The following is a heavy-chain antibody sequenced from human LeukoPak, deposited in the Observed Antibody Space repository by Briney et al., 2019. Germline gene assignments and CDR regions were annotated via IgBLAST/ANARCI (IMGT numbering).Heavy chain of an antibody. CDR3: AREGGPYRPLDY. CDR1: GGSISDTNW. CDR2: VNLQGST. V-gene: IGHV4-4*02. J-gene: IGHJ4*02. Sequence: SETLSFTCGVSGGSISDTNWWTWFRQPPGKGLEWIGEVNLQGSTNYNPSLKSRVAISVAKSENHTSLKLTSVTAAATAEYYCAREGGPYRPLDYSGQGTLVTVAS.